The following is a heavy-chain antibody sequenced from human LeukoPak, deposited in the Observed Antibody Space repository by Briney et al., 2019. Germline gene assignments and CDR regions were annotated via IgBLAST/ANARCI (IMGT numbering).Heavy chain of an antibody. CDR2: IYSGGST. D-gene: IGHD1-26*01. Sequence: GGSLRLSCAASGFTVSSNYMSWVRQAPGKGLEWVSVIYSGGSTYYADSMKGRFTISRDNSKNTLYLQMNSLRAEDTAVYYCAKDRVGAILYFGYWGLGTLVTVSS. CDR1: GFTVSSNY. J-gene: IGHJ4*02. V-gene: IGHV3-53*01. CDR3: AKDRVGAILYFGY.